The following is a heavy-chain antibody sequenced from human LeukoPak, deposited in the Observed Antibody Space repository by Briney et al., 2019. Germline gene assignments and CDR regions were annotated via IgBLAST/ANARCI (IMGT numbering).Heavy chain of an antibody. CDR2: IIPIFGTA. D-gene: IGHD6-6*01. CDR3: ARIQIAARPGYYYYGMDV. Sequence: SVKVSCKASGGTFSSYAISWVRQAPGQGLEWMGGIIPIFGTANYAQKFQGRVTITADESTSTAYMELSSLRSEDTAVYYCARIQIAARPGYYYYGMDVWGQGTTVTVSS. J-gene: IGHJ6*02. CDR1: GGTFSSYA. V-gene: IGHV1-69*13.